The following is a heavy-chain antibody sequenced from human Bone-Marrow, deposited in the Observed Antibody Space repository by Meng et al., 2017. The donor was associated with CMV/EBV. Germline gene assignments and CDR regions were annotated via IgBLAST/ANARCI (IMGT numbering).Heavy chain of an antibody. CDR1: GGSISSSNW. J-gene: IGHJ6*02. CDR2: IYHSGST. CDR3: VRDLGLCSSTSCYTYYYYGMDV. Sequence: SETLSLTCAVSGGSISSSNWWSWVRQPPGKGLEWIGEIYHSGSTNYNPSLKSRVTISVDKSKNQFSLKLSSVTAADTAVYYCVRDLGLCSSTSCYTYYYYGMDVWGQGTTVTVSS. D-gene: IGHD2-2*02. V-gene: IGHV4-4*02.